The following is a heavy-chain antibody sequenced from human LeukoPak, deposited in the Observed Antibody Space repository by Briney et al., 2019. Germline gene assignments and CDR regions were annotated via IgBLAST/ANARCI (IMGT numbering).Heavy chain of an antibody. Sequence: SETLSLTCTVSGGSVSSHTYYWGWIRQPPGKGLEWIGSMHYIGSSYYNPSLKSRVTISVDTSRNQFSLKLSSVTAADTAVYYCARVLTGPAADYYMDVWGKGTTVTVSS. D-gene: IGHD2-2*01. V-gene: IGHV4-39*07. CDR1: GGSVSSHTYY. CDR2: MHYIGSS. J-gene: IGHJ6*03. CDR3: ARVLTGPAADYYMDV.